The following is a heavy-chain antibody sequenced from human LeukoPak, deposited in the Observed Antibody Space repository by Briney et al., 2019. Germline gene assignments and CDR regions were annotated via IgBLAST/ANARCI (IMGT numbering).Heavy chain of an antibody. CDR1: GYTFTSYY. V-gene: IGHV1-46*01. Sequence: ASVKVSCKASGYTFTSYYMHWVRQAPGQGLEWMGIINPSGGSTSYAQKFQGRVTMTRDTSTSTVYMELSSLRSEDTAVYYCARESTTHDYGDFFDYWGQGTLVTVSS. CDR2: INPSGGST. J-gene: IGHJ4*02. D-gene: IGHD4-17*01. CDR3: ARESTTHDYGDFFDY.